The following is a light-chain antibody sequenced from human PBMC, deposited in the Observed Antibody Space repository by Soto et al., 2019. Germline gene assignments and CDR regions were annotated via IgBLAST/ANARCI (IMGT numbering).Light chain of an antibody. V-gene: IGKV1-5*01. J-gene: IGKJ1*01. CDR2: DAS. Sequence: DIPMTQSPSPLSASVGGRGTIPCRASQSISRYLAWYQHKPGKAPKLLIHDASSLESGVPLRFSGSGSGTEFTLTISSLQPDDFATYYCQQYNSSPWTFGQGTKVDIK. CDR1: QSISRY. CDR3: QQYNSSPWT.